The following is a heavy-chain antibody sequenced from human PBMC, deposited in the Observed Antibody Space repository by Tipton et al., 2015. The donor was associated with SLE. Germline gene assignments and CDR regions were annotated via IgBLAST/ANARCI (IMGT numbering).Heavy chain of an antibody. Sequence: SLRLSCTASGFTVSSNYMSWVRQAPGKGLEWVSVIYSGGSTYYADSVKGRFTISRHNSKNTLYLQMNSLRAEDTAVYYCTRGSGSYRADYWGQGTLLTVSS. CDR2: IYSGGST. D-gene: IGHD3-10*01. CDR1: GFTVSSNY. J-gene: IGHJ4*02. V-gene: IGHV3-53*04. CDR3: TRGSGSYRADY.